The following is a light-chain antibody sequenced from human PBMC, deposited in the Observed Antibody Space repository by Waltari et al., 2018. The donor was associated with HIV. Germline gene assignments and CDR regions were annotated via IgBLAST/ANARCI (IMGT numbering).Light chain of an antibody. J-gene: IGKJ1*01. V-gene: IGKV3-20*01. CDR3: QQYGSPKT. Sequence: IVLTPSPGTLSLSPGEIATLSCRASQSVSSSYLAWYQQKPGQAPRLLIYGASSRATGIPDRFSGSGSGTDFTLTISRLEPEDFAVYYCQQYGSPKTFGQGTKVEIK. CDR1: QSVSSSY. CDR2: GAS.